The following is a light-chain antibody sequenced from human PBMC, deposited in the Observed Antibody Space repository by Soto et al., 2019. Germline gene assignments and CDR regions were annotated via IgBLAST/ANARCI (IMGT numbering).Light chain of an antibody. CDR3: QQYASSPLT. Sequence: EIVLTQSPGTLSVSPGERATLSCRASQSVGRNYLAWYQQRPGQAPRLLIYGASSRATGIPYRFSGSGSGTDFTLTISRLEPEDFAVYYCQQYASSPLTFGRGTKVETK. J-gene: IGKJ4*01. V-gene: IGKV3-20*01. CDR2: GAS. CDR1: QSVGRNY.